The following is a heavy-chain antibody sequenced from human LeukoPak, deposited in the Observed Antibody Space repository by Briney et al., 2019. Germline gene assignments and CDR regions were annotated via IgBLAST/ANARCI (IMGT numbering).Heavy chain of an antibody. Sequence: AAARDSCKASGYKFISHYLQWGPQAPGLGPEVMGGMLGGNGKTKNAEKFEGTVTLTRDTSTSTAYMDLSSLTSDDAAVYYCAREGSYYVGGDCYSFDFWGQGTLVTVSS. CDR1: GYKFISHY. J-gene: IGHJ4*02. D-gene: IGHD2-21*02. V-gene: IGHV1-2*02. CDR3: AREGSYYVGGDCYSFDF. CDR2: MLGGNGKT.